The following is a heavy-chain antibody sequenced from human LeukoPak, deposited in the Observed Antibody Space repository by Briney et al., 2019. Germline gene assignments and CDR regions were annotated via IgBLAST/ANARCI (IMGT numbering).Heavy chain of an antibody. J-gene: IGHJ4*02. CDR2: IYTSGST. D-gene: IGHD3-10*01. CDR1: GGSISSYY. CDR3: ARDPDCYGSGSYYE. V-gene: IGHV4-4*07. Sequence: PSETLSLTCTVSGGSISSYYWSWIRQPAGKGLEWIGRIYTSGSTNYNPSLKSRVTISVDTSKNQFSLKLSSVTAADTAVYYCARDPDCYGSGSYYEWGQGILVTVSS.